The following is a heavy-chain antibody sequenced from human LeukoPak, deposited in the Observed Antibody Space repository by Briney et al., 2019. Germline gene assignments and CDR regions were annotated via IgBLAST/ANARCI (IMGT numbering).Heavy chain of an antibody. V-gene: IGHV1-2*02. CDR2: INPNTGGT. CDR3: ARDDSCQFDS. D-gene: IGHD2-2*01. J-gene: IGHJ4*02. Sequence: DSAKPSCKPSGYTSTAYYMPWVRQAPSPRLECLGWINPNTGGTTYAQKSQASVTMTRATYISTAYMDLISLTPDDTAVYYCARDDSCQFDSGGQGPRVTVPS. CDR1: GYTSTAYY.